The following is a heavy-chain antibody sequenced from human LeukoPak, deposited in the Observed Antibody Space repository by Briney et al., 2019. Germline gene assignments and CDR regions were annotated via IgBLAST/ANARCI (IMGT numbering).Heavy chain of an antibody. V-gene: IGHV3-66*01. Sequence: PGGSLRLSCAASGFSVSRNYLTWVRQAPGKGLKWVSIIYSGGDTDYADSVKGRFTISRDNSTNTVYLQMNSLRAEDSAVYFCAMVSEYLRTLDGMDVWGQGTTVTVSS. CDR3: AMVSEYLRTLDGMDV. J-gene: IGHJ6*02. CDR1: GFSVSRNY. D-gene: IGHD3-16*01. CDR2: IYSGGDT.